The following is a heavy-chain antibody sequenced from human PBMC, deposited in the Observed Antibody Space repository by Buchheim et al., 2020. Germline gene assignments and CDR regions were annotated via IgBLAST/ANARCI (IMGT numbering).Heavy chain of an antibody. V-gene: IGHV3-30*03. J-gene: IGHJ4*02. Sequence: QVQLVESGGGVVQPGRSLRLSCAASGFTFSSYGMHWVRQAPGKGLEWVAVISYDGSNKYYADSVKGRFTISRDNSKNTLHLQMNSLRAEDTAVYYCVTSSSYFDYWGQGTL. CDR2: ISYDGSNK. CDR1: GFTFSSYG. CDR3: VTSSSYFDY.